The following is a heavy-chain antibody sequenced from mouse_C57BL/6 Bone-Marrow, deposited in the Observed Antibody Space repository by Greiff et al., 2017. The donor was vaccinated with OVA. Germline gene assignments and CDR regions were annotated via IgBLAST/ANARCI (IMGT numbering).Heavy chain of an antibody. Sequence: QVQLQQPGAELVMPGASVKLSCKASGYTFTSYWMHWVKQRPGQGLEWIGEIDPSDSYTNDNQQFKGKSTLTVDKSSSPAYMQLSSLTSEDSAVYYCARGATDDYEGDWFAYWGQGTLVTVSA. CDR3: ARGATDDYEGDWFAY. CDR2: IDPSDSYT. J-gene: IGHJ3*01. D-gene: IGHD2-4*01. V-gene: IGHV1-69*01. CDR1: GYTFTSYW.